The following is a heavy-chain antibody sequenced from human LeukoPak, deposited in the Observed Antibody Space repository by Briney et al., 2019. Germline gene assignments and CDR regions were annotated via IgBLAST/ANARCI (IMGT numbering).Heavy chain of an antibody. V-gene: IGHV3-53*01. CDR3: ARDYHAHWDGSSWYYFDY. D-gene: IGHD6-13*01. CDR1: GFTVSSNY. J-gene: IGHJ4*02. CDR2: IYSGGST. Sequence: GGSLRLSCAASGFTVSSNYMSWVRQAPGKGLEWVSVIYSGGSTYYADSVKGRFTISRDNSKNTLYLQMNSLRAEDTAVYYCARDYHAHWDGSSWYYFDYWGQGTLVTVSS.